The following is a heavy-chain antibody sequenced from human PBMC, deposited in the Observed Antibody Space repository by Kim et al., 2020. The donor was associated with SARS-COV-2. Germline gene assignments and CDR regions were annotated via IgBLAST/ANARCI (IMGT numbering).Heavy chain of an antibody. D-gene: IGHD6-13*01. Sequence: FTISRDNAKNTLYLQMNSLRAEDTAVYYCAKEDGGSSSDSYYYYYGMDVWGQGTTVTVSS. CDR3: AKEDGGSSSDSYYYYYGMDV. V-gene: IGHV3-30*02. J-gene: IGHJ6*02.